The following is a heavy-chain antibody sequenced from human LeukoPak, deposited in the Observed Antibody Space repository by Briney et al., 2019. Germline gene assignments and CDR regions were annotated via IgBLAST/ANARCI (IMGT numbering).Heavy chain of an antibody. V-gene: IGHV4-39*01. D-gene: IGHD3-3*01. CDR1: GGSISSSSYY. J-gene: IGHJ4*02. CDR3: ATQNELRFLEWYDDY. CDR2: IYYSGST. Sequence: SETLSLTCTVSGGSISSSSYYWGWIRQPPGKGLEWIGSIYYSGSTYYNPSLRSRVTISVDTSKNQFSLKLSSVTAADTAVYYCATQNELRFLEWYDDYWGQGTLVTVSS.